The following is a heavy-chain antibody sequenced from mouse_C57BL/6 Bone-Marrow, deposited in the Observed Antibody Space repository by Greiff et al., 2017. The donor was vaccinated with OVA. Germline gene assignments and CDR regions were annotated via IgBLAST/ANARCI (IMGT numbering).Heavy chain of an antibody. J-gene: IGHJ2*01. CDR3: ASSELGAFFDY. CDR1: GYSFTGYY. D-gene: IGHD4-1*01. CDR2: INPGTGGT. V-gene: IGHV1-42*01. Sequence: EVQLQQSGPELVKPGASVKISCKASGYSFTGYYMNWVKQSPEKSLEWIGEINPGTGGTNYNQKFKAKATLTVDKSSSTAYMQLKSLTSEDSAVYYCASSELGAFFDYWGQGTTLTVSS.